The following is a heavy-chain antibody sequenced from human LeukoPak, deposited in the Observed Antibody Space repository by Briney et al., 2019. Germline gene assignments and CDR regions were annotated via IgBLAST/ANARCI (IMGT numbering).Heavy chain of an antibody. Sequence: ASVKVSCKTTGHNLSVYHVHWVRQAPGQGREWMGWFNGNGGGTKYAQKFQGRVTMTRDTSIDTDYMELTSLISDDTAVYYCARDPLDGNFYFDYWGQGTLVTVAS. V-gene: IGHV1-2*02. D-gene: IGHD5-24*01. CDR2: FNGNGGGT. J-gene: IGHJ4*02. CDR3: ARDPLDGNFYFDY. CDR1: GHNLSVYH.